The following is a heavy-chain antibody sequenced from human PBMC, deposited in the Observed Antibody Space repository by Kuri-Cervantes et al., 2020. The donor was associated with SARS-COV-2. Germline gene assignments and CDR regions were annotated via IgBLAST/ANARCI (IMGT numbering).Heavy chain of an antibody. V-gene: IGHV4-39*01. CDR2: FYYSGST. CDR1: GGSISSSSYY. Sequence: ESLKISCTVSGGSISSSSYYWGWIRQPPGKGLEWIGSFYYSGSTYYNPSLKSRVTISVDTSKNQFPLKLSSVTAADTAVYYCARGNSSSSHGWFDPWGQGTLVTVSS. J-gene: IGHJ5*02. CDR3: ARGNSSSSHGWFDP. D-gene: IGHD6-6*01.